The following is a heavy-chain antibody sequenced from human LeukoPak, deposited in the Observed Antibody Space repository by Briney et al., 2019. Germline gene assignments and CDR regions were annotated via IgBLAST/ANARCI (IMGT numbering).Heavy chain of an antibody. CDR2: ISAYNGNT. V-gene: IGHV1-18*01. CDR3: ARDHAVYDFWTNLDAFDI. J-gene: IGHJ3*02. Sequence: ASVKVSCKASGYTFTSYGISWVRLAPGQGLEWMGWISAYNGNTNYAQKLQGRVTMTTDTSTSTAYMELRSLRSDDTAVYYCARDHAVYDFWTNLDAFDIWGQGTMVTVSS. CDR1: GYTFTSYG. D-gene: IGHD3-3*01.